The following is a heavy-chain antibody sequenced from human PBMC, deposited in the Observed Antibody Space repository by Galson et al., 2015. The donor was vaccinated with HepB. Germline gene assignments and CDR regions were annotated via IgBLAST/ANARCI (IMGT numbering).Heavy chain of an antibody. CDR1: GITFTSYA. J-gene: IGHJ6*02. CDR2: IIGSGGIT. Sequence: SLRLSCAASGITFTSYAMRWVRQAPGKGLEWVSGIIGSGGITYYADSVEGRFTISRDNSKNTLFLQMNNVRAEDTAVYYCAKRRGRMFQFSNHYSYYAMDVWGQGTTVTVSS. CDR3: AKRRGRMFQFSNHYSYYAMDV. D-gene: IGHD3-10*02. V-gene: IGHV3-23*01.